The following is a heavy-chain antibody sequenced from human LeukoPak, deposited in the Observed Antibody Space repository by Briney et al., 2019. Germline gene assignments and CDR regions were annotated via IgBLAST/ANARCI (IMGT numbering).Heavy chain of an antibody. D-gene: IGHD3-10*01. CDR3: ARDPYLLWFGELSNDAFDI. Sequence: GGSLRLSCAASGFTFSSYGMHWVRQAPGKGLEWVAVISYDGSNKYYADSVKGRFTISRDNSKNTLYLQMNSLRAEDTAVYYCARDPYLLWFGELSNDAFDIWGQGTMVTVSS. J-gene: IGHJ3*02. V-gene: IGHV3-30*03. CDR2: ISYDGSNK. CDR1: GFTFSSYG.